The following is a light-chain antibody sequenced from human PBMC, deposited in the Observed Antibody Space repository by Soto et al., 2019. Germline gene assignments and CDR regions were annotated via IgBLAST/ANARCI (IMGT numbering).Light chain of an antibody. Sequence: QSLLTQPPSASGSPGQSVAISCTGTSSDVGGYNYVSWYQRHPGKAPKLMIYEVNKRPSGVPDRFSRSKSGNTASLTVSGLQAEDEADYYCSSYAGSSNVFGTGTKSPS. CDR2: EVN. CDR1: SSDVGGYNY. V-gene: IGLV2-8*01. J-gene: IGLJ1*01. CDR3: SSYAGSSNV.